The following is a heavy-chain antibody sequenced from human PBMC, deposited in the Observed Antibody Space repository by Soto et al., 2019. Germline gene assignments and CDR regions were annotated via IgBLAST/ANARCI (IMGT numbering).Heavy chain of an antibody. CDR1: GFSFSDYY. CDR2: ISSTATYT. Sequence: GGSLRLSCAVSGFSFSDYYMNWIRQAPGKGLEWLSYISSTATYTNYADSVRGRFTNSRDSAKNSLYLDMNGLRAEDTAVYYCARARLVVEGRFGYWGQGTLVTVSS. CDR3: ARARLVVEGRFGY. D-gene: IGHD3-22*01. J-gene: IGHJ4*02. V-gene: IGHV3-11*06.